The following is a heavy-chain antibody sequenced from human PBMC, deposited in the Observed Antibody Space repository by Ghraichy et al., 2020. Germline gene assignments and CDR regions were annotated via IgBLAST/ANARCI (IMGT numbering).Heavy chain of an antibody. Sequence: SKTLSLTCAVYGGSFNDYYMSWVRQPPGKGLEWIGEIHPSGITNYNPSLESRVIISVDTSKNQFSLKLSSVTAADTAVYFCSRGRDAYKTGNYWGQGTLVTVPS. D-gene: IGHD5-24*01. V-gene: IGHV4-34*01. J-gene: IGHJ4*02. CDR2: IHPSGIT. CDR1: GGSFNDYY. CDR3: SRGRDAYKTGNY.